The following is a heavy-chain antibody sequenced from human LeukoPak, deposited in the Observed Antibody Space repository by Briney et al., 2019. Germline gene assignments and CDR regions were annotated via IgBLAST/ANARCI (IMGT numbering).Heavy chain of an antibody. J-gene: IGHJ4*02. V-gene: IGHV1-24*01. CDR2: FDPEDGET. CDR3: ATLRGYSGYEYDY. D-gene: IGHD5-12*01. CDR1: GYTLTELS. Sequence: ASVKVSCKVSGYTLTELSMHWVRQAPGKGLEWMGGFDPEDGETIYAQKFQGRVTMTEGTSTDTAYMELSSLRSEDTAVYYCATLRGYSGYEYDYWGQGTLVTVTS.